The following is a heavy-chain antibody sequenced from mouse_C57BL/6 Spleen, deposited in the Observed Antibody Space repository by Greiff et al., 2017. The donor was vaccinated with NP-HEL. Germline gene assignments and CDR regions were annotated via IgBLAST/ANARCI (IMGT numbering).Heavy chain of an antibody. CDR1: GYSITSGYY. J-gene: IGHJ1*03. D-gene: IGHD1-1*01. CDR2: ISYDGSN. CDR3: ARDRSSYYFDV. Sequence: DVQLQESGPGLVKPSQSLSLTCSVTGYSITSGYYWNWIRQFPGNKLEWMGYISYDGSNNYNPSLKNRISITRDTSKNQFFLKLNSVTTEDTATYYCARDRSSYYFDVWGTGTTVTVSS. V-gene: IGHV3-6*01.